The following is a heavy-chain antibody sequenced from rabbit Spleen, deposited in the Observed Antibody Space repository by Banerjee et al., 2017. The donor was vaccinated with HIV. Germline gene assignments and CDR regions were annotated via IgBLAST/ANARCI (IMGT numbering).Heavy chain of an antibody. CDR1: GFSFSSVFL. Sequence: QEQLVESGGGLVKPGASLTLTCKASGFSFSSVFLMCWVRQATGKGLEWIVGIYAGSSGGTYYASWAKGRFTISKTSSTTVTLQMTSLTAADTASYFCARNGGMLDYNWWGQGTLVTVS. CDR3: ARNGGMLDYNW. V-gene: IGHV1S45*01. D-gene: IGHD6-1*01. CDR2: IYAGSSGGT. J-gene: IGHJ4*01.